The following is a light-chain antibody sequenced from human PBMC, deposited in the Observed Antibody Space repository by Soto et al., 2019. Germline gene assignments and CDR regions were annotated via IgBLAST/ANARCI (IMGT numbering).Light chain of an antibody. CDR2: GAS. V-gene: IGKV3-20*01. CDR3: QQYDGSPQT. J-gene: IGKJ1*01. Sequence: EIVLTQSPGTLSLSPGERATLSCRASQSVSNYLAWYQQKPGQAPRLLIYGASRRATVIPDRFSGSGSGTDFTLTISRLEPEDFAVYYCQQYDGSPQTFGQGTKVDIK. CDR1: QSVSNY.